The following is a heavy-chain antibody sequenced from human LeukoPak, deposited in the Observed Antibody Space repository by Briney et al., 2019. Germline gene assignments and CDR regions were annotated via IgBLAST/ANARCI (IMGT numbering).Heavy chain of an antibody. CDR3: ARVATYYYGSGSYSNWFDP. Sequence: SETLSLTCAVYGGSFSGYYWSWIRQPPGKGLEWIGENNHSGSTNYNPSLKSRVTISVDTSKNQFSLKLSSVTAADTAVYYCARVATYYYGSGSYSNWFDPWGQGTLVTVSS. J-gene: IGHJ5*02. CDR1: GGSFSGYY. CDR2: NNHSGST. D-gene: IGHD3-10*01. V-gene: IGHV4-34*01.